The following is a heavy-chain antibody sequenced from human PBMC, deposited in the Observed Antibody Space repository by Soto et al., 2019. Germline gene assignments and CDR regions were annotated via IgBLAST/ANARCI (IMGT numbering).Heavy chain of an antibody. Sequence: GASVKVSCKASGYTFTSYAMHWVRQAPGQRLEWMGWINAGNGNTKYSQKFQGRVTITRDTSASTAYMELSSLRSGDTAVYYCARDGPDCSSTSCYPSPFYYGMDVWGQGTTVTVSS. CDR3: ARDGPDCSSTSCYPSPFYYGMDV. V-gene: IGHV1-3*01. J-gene: IGHJ6*02. D-gene: IGHD2-2*01. CDR1: GYTFTSYA. CDR2: INAGNGNT.